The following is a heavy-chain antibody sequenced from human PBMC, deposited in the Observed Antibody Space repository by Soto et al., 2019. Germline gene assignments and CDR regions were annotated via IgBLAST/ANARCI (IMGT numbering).Heavy chain of an antibody. V-gene: IGHV3-30*03. CDR3: ASGWFYFDY. Sequence: QVQLVESGGGVVQPGRSLRLSCAASGFTFSNSDMHWVRQAPGKGLEWVAVISHDGSNKYYADSVKGRLTISRDTSKNTLYLQMNSLRAEDTAVYYCASGWFYFDYWGQGTLVTVSS. D-gene: IGHD6-19*01. CDR2: ISHDGSNK. CDR1: GFTFSNSD. J-gene: IGHJ4*02.